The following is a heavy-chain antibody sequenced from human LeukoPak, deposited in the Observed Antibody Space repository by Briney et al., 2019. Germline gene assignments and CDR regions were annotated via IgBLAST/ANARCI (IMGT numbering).Heavy chain of an antibody. CDR3: ARGLRYCSGGRCYFSPPYYYYMDV. CDR1: RYTFTSFD. D-gene: IGHD2-15*01. Sequence: GASVTVSCKASRYTFTSFDMNWVRQATGQGLEWMGWMNPNSGNTGYAQKFQGRVTMTRNTSISTAYMELSSLRSEDTAVYYCARGLRYCSGGRCYFSPPYYYYMDVWGKGTTVTISS. CDR2: MNPNSGNT. V-gene: IGHV1-8*01. J-gene: IGHJ6*03.